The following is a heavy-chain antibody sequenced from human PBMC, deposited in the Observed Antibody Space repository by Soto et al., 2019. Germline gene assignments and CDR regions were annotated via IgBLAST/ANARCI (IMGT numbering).Heavy chain of an antibody. CDR1: GGSISSYY. D-gene: IGHD6-6*01. CDR3: AAPPRY. J-gene: IGHJ4*02. V-gene: IGHV4-59*01. CDR2: IYDIGST. Sequence: QVQLQESGPGLVKPSETLSLTCTVSGGSISSYYWSWIRQPPGKGLEWIGYIYDIGSTNYNPSLKSRVTISVDTSKNQFSLKLTSVTAADTAVYYCAAPPRYWGQGTLVTVSS.